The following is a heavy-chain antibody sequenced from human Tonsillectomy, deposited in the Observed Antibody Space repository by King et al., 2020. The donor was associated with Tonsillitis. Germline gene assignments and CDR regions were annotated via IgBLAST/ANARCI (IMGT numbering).Heavy chain of an antibody. V-gene: IGHV3-73*01. J-gene: IGHJ3*02. CDR1: GCTFSGSA. CDR3: TRPGGSGTRWAFDI. CDR2: IRSKANRYAT. D-gene: IGHD3-10*01. Sequence: VQLVESGGGLVQPGGSLKLSCAASGCTFSGSAMHWVRQASGKGLEWVGRIRSKANRYATAYAASVKGRFTISSDDSKNTAYLQMNSLKTEDTAVYYCTRPGGSGTRWAFDIWGQGTMVTVSS.